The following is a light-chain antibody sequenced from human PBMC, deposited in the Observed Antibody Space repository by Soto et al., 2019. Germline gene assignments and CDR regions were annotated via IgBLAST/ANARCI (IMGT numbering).Light chain of an antibody. Sequence: QSVLTQPPSVSGAPGQRVTISCTGSSSNIGAGYDEHWYQQLPGTAPKLLIYGNSNRPSGVPDRFSGPKYGTSASLAITGLQAEDEADYYCQSYDSSMSGHVVFGGGTKQTVL. CDR2: GNS. CDR1: SSNIGAGYD. J-gene: IGLJ2*01. V-gene: IGLV1-40*01. CDR3: QSYDSSMSGHVV.